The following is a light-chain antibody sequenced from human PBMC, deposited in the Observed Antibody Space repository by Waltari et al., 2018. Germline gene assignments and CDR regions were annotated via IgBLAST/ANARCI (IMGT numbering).Light chain of an antibody. J-gene: IGKJ1*01. CDR1: QSLLHSNGYNY. CDR3: MQALQTTWT. V-gene: IGKV2-28*01. CDR2: LGS. Sequence: DIVMTQSPLSLPVTPGEPASISCSSIQSLLHSNGYNYLDWYLQKPGQSPQLLIYLGSNRASGVPDRFSGSGSGTDFTLKISRVEAEDVGVYYCMQALQTTWTFGQGTKVEIK.